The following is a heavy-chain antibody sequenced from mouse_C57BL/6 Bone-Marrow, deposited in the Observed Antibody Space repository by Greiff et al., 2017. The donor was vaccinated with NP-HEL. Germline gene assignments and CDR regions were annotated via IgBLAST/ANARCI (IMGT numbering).Heavy chain of an antibody. J-gene: IGHJ1*03. CDR3: ARPDYGYDPYWYFDV. Sequence: VQLQQPGAELVKPGASVKMSCKASGYTFTSYWITWVKQRPGQGLEWIGDIYPGSGSTNYNEKFKSKATLTVDTSSSPAYMQLSSLTSEDSAVYYWARPDYGYDPYWYFDVWGTGTTVTVSA. D-gene: IGHD2-2*01. CDR1: GYTFTSYW. V-gene: IGHV1-55*01. CDR2: IYPGSGST.